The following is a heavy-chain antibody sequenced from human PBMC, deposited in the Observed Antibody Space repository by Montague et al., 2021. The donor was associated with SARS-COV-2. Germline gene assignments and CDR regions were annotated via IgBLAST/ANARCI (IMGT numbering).Heavy chain of an antibody. Sequence: SETLSLTCSVSGDSITNHYWSWIRQPAGKGLEWIGHMHFTGKTNFSPSFSSRLTMSADTSKNQFSLKLTSVTAADTAIYFCARDRFDFGAGRQGTIDFWGQGTLVTVSS. J-gene: IGHJ4*02. CDR3: ARDRFDFGAGRQGTIDF. CDR1: GDSITNHY. D-gene: IGHD3-10*01. CDR2: MHFTGKT. V-gene: IGHV4-4*07.